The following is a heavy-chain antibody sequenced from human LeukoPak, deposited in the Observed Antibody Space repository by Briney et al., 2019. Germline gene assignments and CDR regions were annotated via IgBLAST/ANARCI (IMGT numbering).Heavy chain of an antibody. CDR3: ARASYYYGSGSYFGMDV. D-gene: IGHD3-10*01. J-gene: IGHJ6*02. V-gene: IGHV1-18*01. Sequence: GASVKVSCTASGYTFTSYGISWVRQAPGQGLEWMGWISAYNGNTNYAQKLQGRVTMTTDTSTSTAYMELRSLRSDDTAVYYCARASYYYGSGSYFGMDVWGQGTTVTVSS. CDR2: ISAYNGNT. CDR1: GYTFTSYG.